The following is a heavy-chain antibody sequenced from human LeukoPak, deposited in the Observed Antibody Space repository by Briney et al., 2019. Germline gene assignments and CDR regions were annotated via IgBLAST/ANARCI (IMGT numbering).Heavy chain of an antibody. CDR2: IKQDGSEK. J-gene: IGHJ4*02. CDR3: ARDGDGYNLGIDY. D-gene: IGHD5-24*01. Sequence: GGSLRLSCAVSGFTFSSYWMTWVRQAPGKGLEWVANIKQDGSEKYYVDSVKGRFTISRDNAKNSLYLQMNSLRAEDTAVYYCARDGDGYNLGIDYWGQGTLVTVSS. V-gene: IGHV3-7*03. CDR1: GFTFSSYW.